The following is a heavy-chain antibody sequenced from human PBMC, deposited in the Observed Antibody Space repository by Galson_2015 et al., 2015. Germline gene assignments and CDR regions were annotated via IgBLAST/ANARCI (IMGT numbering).Heavy chain of an antibody. CDR3: TRAHGDYVVYFDY. CDR2: IRSKAYGGTT. V-gene: IGHV3-49*04. J-gene: IGHJ4*02. CDR1: GFTFGDYA. D-gene: IGHD4-17*01. Sequence: SLRLSCAASGFTFGDYAMSWVRQAPGKGLEWVGFIRSKAYGGTTEYAASVKGRSTISRDDSKSIAYLQMNSLKTEDTAVYYCTRAHGDYVVYFDYWGQGTLVTVSS.